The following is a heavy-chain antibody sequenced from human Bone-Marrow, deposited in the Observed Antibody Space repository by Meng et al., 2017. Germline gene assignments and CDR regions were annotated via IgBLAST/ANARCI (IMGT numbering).Heavy chain of an antibody. J-gene: IGHJ3*02. D-gene: IGHD3-22*01. CDR2: IIPIFGTA. CDR1: GGTFSSYA. Sequence: SVKVSCKASGGTFSSYAISWVRQAPGQGLEWMGGIIPIFGTANYEQKFQGRATITTDESTSTAYMSLSSLRSEDTAVYYCARQYYYDSSGYYIGHAFDIWGQGTMVTVSS. CDR3: ARQYYYDSSGYYIGHAFDI. V-gene: IGHV1-69*05.